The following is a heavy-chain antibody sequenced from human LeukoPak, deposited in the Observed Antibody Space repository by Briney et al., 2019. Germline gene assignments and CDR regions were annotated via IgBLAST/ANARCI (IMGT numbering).Heavy chain of an antibody. V-gene: IGHV4-59*08. Sequence: SETLSLTCTVSGGSINSYYWSWIRQPPGKGLERIGYISYTGGETNYNPSLKSRLTISIDTSKNQFSLMLTSVTAADTAVYYCARQHGGTAAFDIWAQGTMVTVSS. CDR3: ARQHGGTAAFDI. CDR1: GGSINSYY. J-gene: IGHJ3*02. CDR2: ISYTGGET. D-gene: IGHD1-14*01.